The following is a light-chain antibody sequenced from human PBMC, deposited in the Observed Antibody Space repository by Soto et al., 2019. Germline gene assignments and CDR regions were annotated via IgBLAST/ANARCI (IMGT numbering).Light chain of an antibody. CDR3: QSSDSSLRVV. V-gene: IGLV1-40*01. J-gene: IGLJ2*01. CDR1: SSNIGAGHD. CDR2: GNS. Sequence: QAVVTQPTSVSGAPGQRVTISCTGSSSNIGAGHDVHWYQQLPGTAPKLLIYGNSNRPSGVPDRFTGSKSGTSASLAITGLQAEDEADYFCQSSDSSLRVVFGGGTKLTVL.